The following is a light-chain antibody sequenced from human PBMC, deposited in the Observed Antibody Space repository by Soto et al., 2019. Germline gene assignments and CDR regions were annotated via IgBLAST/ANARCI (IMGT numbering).Light chain of an antibody. CDR2: GAS. J-gene: IGKJ5*01. Sequence: VSTHSPVTLSVSPGERATLSFRASQSVTIDLAWYQQKPGQAPSLLIFGASTRATGIPARFSGTGSGTEFALTISSLQSEDFAVYDCQQYNQWPLTFGQGTRLETK. V-gene: IGKV3-15*01. CDR3: QQYNQWPLT. CDR1: QSVTID.